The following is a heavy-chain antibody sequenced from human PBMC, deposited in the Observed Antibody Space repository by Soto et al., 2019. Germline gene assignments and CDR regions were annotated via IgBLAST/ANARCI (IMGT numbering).Heavy chain of an antibody. CDR1: GFTFSSYA. J-gene: IGHJ4*02. V-gene: IGHV3-30-3*01. D-gene: IGHD5-12*01. Sequence: PGGSLRLSCAASGFTFSSYAMHWVRQAPGKGLEWVAVISYDGSNKYYADSVKGRFTISRDNSKNTLYLQMNSLRAEDTAVYYCARARALGGYNYISEFDYWGQGTLVTVSS. CDR3: ARARALGGYNYISEFDY. CDR2: ISYDGSNK.